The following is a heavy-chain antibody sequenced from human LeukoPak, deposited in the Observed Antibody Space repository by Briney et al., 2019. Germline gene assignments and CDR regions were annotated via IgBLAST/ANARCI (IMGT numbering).Heavy chain of an antibody. CDR2: IKSSDNSA. D-gene: IGHD3-3*01. Sequence: GGSLRLSCTASGFTLTTYAMSWVRQAPGKGLEWVAAIKSSDNSAYYIDSVKGRFTISRGNSKNTLYLQMNSLRAEDTAVYYCAKDNEYYDFWSGYWSFDYWGQGTLVTVSS. J-gene: IGHJ4*02. CDR3: AKDNEYYDFWSGYWSFDY. V-gene: IGHV3-23*05. CDR1: GFTLTTYA.